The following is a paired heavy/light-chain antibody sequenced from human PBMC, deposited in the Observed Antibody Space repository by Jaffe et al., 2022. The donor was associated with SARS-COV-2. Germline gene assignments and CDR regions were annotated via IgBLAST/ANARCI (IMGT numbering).Light chain of an antibody. CDR1: QDISTY. CDR2: AAS. J-gene: IGKJ4*01. Sequence: AIRMTQSPSSFSASTGDRVTITCRASQDISTYLAWYQQKPGKAPNLLIYAASTLQSGVPSRFSGSGSGTDFTLTISCLQSEDFATYYCQHYYNYPLTFGGGTKVEIK. V-gene: IGKV1-8*01. CDR3: QHYYNYPLT.
Heavy chain of an antibody. J-gene: IGHJ4*02. Sequence: EVQLVESGGGLVQPGGSLRLSCVASGLTVNNNYMSWVRQAPGKGLEWVSVIYSSGTTYYTDSVKGRFTISRDNSKNTLYLQMNSLRTEDTAIYYCARLVGPNSGIGSDYWGQGTLVTVSS. CDR3: ARLVGPNSGIGSDY. D-gene: IGHD1-26*01. CDR2: IYSSGTT. CDR1: GLTVNNNY. V-gene: IGHV3-66*02.